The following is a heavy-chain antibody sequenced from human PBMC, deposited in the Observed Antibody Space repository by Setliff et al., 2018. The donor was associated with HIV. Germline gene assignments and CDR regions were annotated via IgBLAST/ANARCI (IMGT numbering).Heavy chain of an antibody. CDR2: IIPMFGIA. Sequence: SVKVSCKASGGSITSNYITWVRQAPGQGLEWMGRIIPMFGIANNAPKFQGRVTITRDTSATTAYMELSSLRSEDTAVYYCARDHRPNYYYNSGSPGYWGQGTLVTVSS. J-gene: IGHJ4*02. CDR1: GGSITSNY. CDR3: ARDHRPNYYYNSGSPGY. V-gene: IGHV1-69*04. D-gene: IGHD3-22*01.